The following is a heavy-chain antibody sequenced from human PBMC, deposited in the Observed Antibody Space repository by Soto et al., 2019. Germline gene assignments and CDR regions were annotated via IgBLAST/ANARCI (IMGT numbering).Heavy chain of an antibody. V-gene: IGHV4-31*03. Sequence: SETLSLTCTVSGGSISRGGYYWSWIRQHPGKGLEWIGYIYYSGSTYYNPSLKSRVTISVDTSKNQFSLKLSSVTAADTAVYYCARDWSRYYDSSGYYYYGMDVWGQGATVTVSS. CDR3: ARDWSRYYDSSGYYYYGMDV. D-gene: IGHD3-22*01. CDR1: GGSISRGGYY. CDR2: IYYSGST. J-gene: IGHJ6*02.